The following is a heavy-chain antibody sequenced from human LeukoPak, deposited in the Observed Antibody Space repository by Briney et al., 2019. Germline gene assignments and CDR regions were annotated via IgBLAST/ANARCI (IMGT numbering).Heavy chain of an antibody. CDR1: GYTFTSNY. D-gene: IGHD1-26*01. J-gene: IGHJ3*02. CDR3: ARPSWVKNAFDI. Sequence: ASVKVSCKAFGYTFTSNYMHWVRQAPGQGPEWMGVISPSGGSTTYAQKFQGRVTLTRDMSTSTVYMELSSLRSEDTAVFYCARPSWVKNAFDIWGQGTMVTVSS. CDR2: ISPSGGST. V-gene: IGHV1-46*01.